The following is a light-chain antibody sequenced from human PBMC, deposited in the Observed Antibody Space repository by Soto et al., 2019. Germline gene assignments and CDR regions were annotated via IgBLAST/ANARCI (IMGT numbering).Light chain of an antibody. CDR1: QSVSSY. Sequence: EIVLTQSPATLSLSPGERATLSCRASQSVSSYLAWYQQKPGQAPRLLIYDASNRATGIPARFSGSGSGTDFTLTISSLESEDFAVYYCQQRSNSPQITFGQGTRLEIK. V-gene: IGKV3-11*01. CDR3: QQRSNSPQIT. CDR2: DAS. J-gene: IGKJ5*01.